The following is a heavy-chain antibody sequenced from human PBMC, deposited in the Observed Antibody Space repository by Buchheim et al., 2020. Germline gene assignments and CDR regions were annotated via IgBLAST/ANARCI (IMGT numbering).Heavy chain of an antibody. V-gene: IGHV3-21*01. CDR3: ARASGTNGYYYGMDV. Sequence: EVQLVESGGGLVKPGGSLRLSCAASGFTFSSYSMNWVRQAPGKGLEWVSSISSSSSYIYYADSVKGRFTISRDHATNSLYLPMNSLRAEDTAVYYCARASGTNGYYYGMDVWGQGTT. J-gene: IGHJ6*02. CDR2: ISSSSSYI. D-gene: IGHD3-10*01. CDR1: GFTFSSYS.